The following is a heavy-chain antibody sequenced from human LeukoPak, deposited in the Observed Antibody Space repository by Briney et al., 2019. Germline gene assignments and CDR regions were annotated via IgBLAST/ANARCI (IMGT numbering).Heavy chain of an antibody. CDR1: GYTLSDNY. CDR3: ARSQFRTTNSGAWGFQP. D-gene: IGHD3-16*01. J-gene: IGHJ1*01. Sequence: ASVKVSCKASGYTLSDNYLHWVRQAPGQRLEWMAWINPSNGETKLAPRFQGRVTMTRDTSISTAYMELSSLRPDDTAVYYCARSQFRTTNSGAWGFQPWGQGTLVTVSS. V-gene: IGHV1-2*02. CDR2: INPSNGET.